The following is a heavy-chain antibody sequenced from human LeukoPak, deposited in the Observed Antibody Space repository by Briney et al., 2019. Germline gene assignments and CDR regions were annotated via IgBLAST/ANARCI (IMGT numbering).Heavy chain of an antibody. CDR1: GFTFSSYA. J-gene: IGHJ4*02. D-gene: IGHD6-19*01. V-gene: IGHV3-48*03. CDR3: ARDSSSSGWYDY. CDR2: ISSSGSTI. Sequence: GGSLRLSCAASGFTFSSYAMNWVRQAPGKGLEWVSYISSSGSTIYYADSVKGRFTISRDNAKNSLYLQMNSLRAEDTAVYYCARDSSSSGWYDYWGQGTLVTVSS.